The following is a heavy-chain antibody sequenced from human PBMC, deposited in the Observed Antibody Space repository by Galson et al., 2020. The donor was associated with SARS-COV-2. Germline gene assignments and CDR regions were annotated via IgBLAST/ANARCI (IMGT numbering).Heavy chain of an antibody. CDR1: GFTFSSYG. CDR2: IGSDGSNK. J-gene: IGHJ4*02. CDR3: ARDGGSIAAAGTSGPPFDY. V-gene: IGHV3-33*01. D-gene: IGHD6-13*01. Sequence: GESLKISCAASGFTFSSYGMHWVRQAPGKGLEWVAVIGSDGSNKYYAESVKGRFTISRDNSKNTLYLQMNSLRAEDTAVYYCARDGGSIAAAGTSGPPFDYWGQGTLVTVSS.